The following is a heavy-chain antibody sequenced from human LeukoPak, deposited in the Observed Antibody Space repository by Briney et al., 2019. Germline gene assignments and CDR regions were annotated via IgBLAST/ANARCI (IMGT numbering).Heavy chain of an antibody. CDR2: VHLSGAT. D-gene: IGHD6-13*01. CDR1: GGSITTTNW. J-gene: IGHJ2*01. CDR3: ARHGVAAAVDAWYFDL. Sequence: SETLSLTCAVSGGSITTTNWWSWVRQPPGKGLEWIGEVHLSGATNYNPSLESRVTISVDTSKNQFSLKLSSVTAADTAVYYCARHGVAAAVDAWYFDLWGRGTLVTVSS. V-gene: IGHV4-4*02.